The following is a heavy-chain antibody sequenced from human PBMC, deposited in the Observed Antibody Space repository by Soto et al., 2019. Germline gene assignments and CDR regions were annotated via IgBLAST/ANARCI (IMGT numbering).Heavy chain of an antibody. J-gene: IGHJ5*02. CDR3: ARGRGLGAAYRGFDP. CDR1: GGTFSNYA. D-gene: IGHD7-27*01. CDR2: SIPTFGTA. Sequence: QVQLVQSGPEVKKPGSSVKVSCKASGGTFSNYAINWVRQAPGQGLEWMGGSIPTFGTANYAQKFQDRVTITADESTHTGYMELRSLRSDDTAVYYCARGRGLGAAYRGFDPWGQGTLVTVSS. V-gene: IGHV1-69*01.